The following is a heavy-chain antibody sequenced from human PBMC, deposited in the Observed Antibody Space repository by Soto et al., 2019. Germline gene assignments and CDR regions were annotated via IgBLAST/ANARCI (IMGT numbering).Heavy chain of an antibody. Sequence: QQQLVQSGPEVKKPGTSVKVSCKASGFTFGTSAIQWVRLARGQSLEWIGWIVVGSDNTDYAQKFQERVTITRDMSTSTAYMELSSLRSEDTAVYYCAAYLAPTDPYKWVDPWGQGTLVTVSS. CDR2: IVVGSDNT. D-gene: IGHD6-13*01. J-gene: IGHJ5*02. CDR3: AAYLAPTDPYKWVDP. V-gene: IGHV1-58*02. CDR1: GFTFGTSA.